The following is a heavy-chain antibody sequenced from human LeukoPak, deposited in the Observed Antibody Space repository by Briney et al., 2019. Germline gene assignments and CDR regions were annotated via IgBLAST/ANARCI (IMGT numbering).Heavy chain of an antibody. CDR3: ASQWGTTENWFDP. CDR2: IYYSGST. J-gene: IGHJ5*02. D-gene: IGHD4-17*01. CDR1: GSSISSYY. V-gene: IGHV4-59*01. Sequence: SETLSLTCTVSGSSISSYYWSWIRQPPGKGLEWIGYIYYSGSTNYNPSLKSRVTISVDTSKNQFSLKLSSVTAADTAVYYCASQWGTTENWFDPWGQGTLVTVSS.